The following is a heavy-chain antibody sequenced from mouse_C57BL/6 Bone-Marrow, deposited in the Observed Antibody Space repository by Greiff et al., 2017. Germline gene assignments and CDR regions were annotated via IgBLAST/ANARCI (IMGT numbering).Heavy chain of an antibody. J-gene: IGHJ1*03. CDR3: ANGGSGNYWYFDV. Sequence: QVQLQQSGAELVRPGTSVKMSCTASGYTFTNYWIGWAQQRPGHGLEWIGDIYPGGGYTNSNEKFKGKDTLTADKTSSTAYMQFSILTSEVAAICASANGGSGNYWYFDVWGTGTTVTVSA. D-gene: IGHD1-3*01. CDR1: GYTFTNYW. CDR2: IYPGGGYT. V-gene: IGHV1-63*01.